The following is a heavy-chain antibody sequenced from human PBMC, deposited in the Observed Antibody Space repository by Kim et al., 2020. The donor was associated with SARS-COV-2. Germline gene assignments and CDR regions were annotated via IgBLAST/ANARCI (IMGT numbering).Heavy chain of an antibody. CDR2: INHSGST. D-gene: IGHD1-26*01. CDR1: GGSFSGYY. CDR3: ARGSGRWRELLRGCFDY. V-gene: IGHV4-34*01. Sequence: SETLSLTCAVYGGSFSGYYWSWIRQPPGKGLEWIGEINHSGSTNYNPSLKSRVTISVDTSKNQFSLKLSSVTAADTAVYYCARGSGRWRELLRGCFDYWGQGTLVTVSS. J-gene: IGHJ4*02.